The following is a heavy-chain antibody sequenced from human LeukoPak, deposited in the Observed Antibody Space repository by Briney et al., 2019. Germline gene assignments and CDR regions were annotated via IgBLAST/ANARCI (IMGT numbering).Heavy chain of an antibody. D-gene: IGHD4-11*01. CDR1: GFTFSHFG. CDR2: IWSDGTNE. CDR3: AKDAQRGFDYSNSLEY. Sequence: GGSLRLSCAASGFTFSHFGFHWVRQAPGKGLEWVAVIWSDGTNEYYGDSVKGRFIIHRDDSQNTVYLQMNSLRAEDTAIYYCAKDAQRGFDYSNSLEYWGQGSLVTVSS. J-gene: IGHJ4*02. V-gene: IGHV3-33*06.